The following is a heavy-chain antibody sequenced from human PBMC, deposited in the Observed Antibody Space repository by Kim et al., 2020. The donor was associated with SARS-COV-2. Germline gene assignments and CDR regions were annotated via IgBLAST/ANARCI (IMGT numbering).Heavy chain of an antibody. CDR3: TRDVLAGGADV. D-gene: IGHD2-21*01. CDR2: I. Sequence: IAYSDSVKGRLITSRDNARNSLYLQMNSLRPEDTALYYCTRDVLAGGADVWGQGTAVIVSS. V-gene: IGHV3-9*01. J-gene: IGHJ6*02.